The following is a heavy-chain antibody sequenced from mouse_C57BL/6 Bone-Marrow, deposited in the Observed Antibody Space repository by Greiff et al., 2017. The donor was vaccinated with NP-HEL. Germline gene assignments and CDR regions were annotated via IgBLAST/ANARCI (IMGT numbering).Heavy chain of an antibody. Sequence: EVQLVESGGGLVKPGGSLKLSCAASGFTFSSYTMSWVRQTPEKRLEWVATISGGGGNTYYPDSVKGRFTISRDNAKNTLYLQMSSLRSEDTAWYYWARQRGKRGAMDYWGQGTSVTVSS. CDR1: GFTFSSYT. J-gene: IGHJ4*01. CDR3: ARQRGKRGAMDY. D-gene: IGHD2-1*01. CDR2: ISGGGGNT. V-gene: IGHV5-9*01.